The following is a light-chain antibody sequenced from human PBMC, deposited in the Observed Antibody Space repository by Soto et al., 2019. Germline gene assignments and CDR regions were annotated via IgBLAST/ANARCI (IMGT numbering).Light chain of an antibody. V-gene: IGLV1-40*01. J-gene: IGLJ1*01. Sequence: QSVLTQPPSVSGAPGQRVTISCTGSSSNIGTGSAVHWYQQIPGKVPKLLISGDINRPSGVPDRFSGSKSGTSASLAMTGLRVKDEADYYCQSYDTSLGGSYVFGTGTKVTVL. CDR2: GDI. CDR1: SSNIGTGSA. CDR3: QSYDTSLGGSYV.